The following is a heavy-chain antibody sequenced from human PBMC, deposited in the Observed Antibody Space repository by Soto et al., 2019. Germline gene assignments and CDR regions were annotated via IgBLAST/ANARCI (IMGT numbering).Heavy chain of an antibody. V-gene: IGHV1-69*13. J-gene: IGHJ4*02. CDR2: IITIFNTP. D-gene: IGHD2-15*01. Sequence: SVKVSCKGSVGSFSGYTFAWVRQARGQGLDWMGGIITIFNTPLNAQKFKGRDTIRADEFKATVYVELNSLASEYTAVYLCPIVKSTLYRHYDFDYWGQGTTVTVSS. CDR3: PIVKSTLYRHYDFDY. CDR1: VGSFSGYT.